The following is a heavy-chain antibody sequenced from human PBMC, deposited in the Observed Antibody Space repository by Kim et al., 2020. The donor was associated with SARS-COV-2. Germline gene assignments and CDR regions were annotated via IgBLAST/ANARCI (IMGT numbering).Heavy chain of an antibody. J-gene: IGHJ3*02. CDR2: ISSSSSTI. V-gene: IGHV3-48*04. D-gene: IGHD3-22*01. CDR1: GFTFSSYS. Sequence: GGSLRLSCAASGFTFSSYSMNWVRQAPGKGLEWVSYISSSSSTIYYADSVKGRFTISRDNAKNSLYLQMNSLRAEDTAVYYCARDERHYYDSSGYLDAFDIWGQGTMVTVSS. CDR3: ARDERHYYDSSGYLDAFDI.